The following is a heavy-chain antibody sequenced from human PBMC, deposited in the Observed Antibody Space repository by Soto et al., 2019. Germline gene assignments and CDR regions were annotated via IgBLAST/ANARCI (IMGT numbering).Heavy chain of an antibody. J-gene: IGHJ6*02. CDR1: GGPVSSYY. D-gene: IGHD6-25*01. CDR2: PYNSGNT. Sequence: SETLSLTCTVSGGPVSSYYWSWVRQPAGQGLEWIGRPYNSGNTNYNPSLKSRVIMSAEMSKNQFSLKLSSVTAADTAVYYCARDGSDSYGLDVWGQGTTVTVSS. CDR3: ARDGSDSYGLDV. V-gene: IGHV4-4*07.